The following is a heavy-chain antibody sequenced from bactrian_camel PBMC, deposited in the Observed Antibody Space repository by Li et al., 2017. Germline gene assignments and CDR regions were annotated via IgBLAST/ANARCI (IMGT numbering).Heavy chain of an antibody. CDR1: GSNYRSTC. CDR2: IHTGGGST. J-gene: IGHJ4*01. D-gene: IGHD1*01. V-gene: IGHV3S28*01. Sequence: GGGLVQPGGSLTLSCAGSGSNYRSTCVGWFRQAPGKEREGVATIHTGGGSTYYVDSVKGRSTISRDIANNTMYLQINNLKPEDTAIYACAAGRVRHGGFVLAAGEYNFWGQGTQVTVS. CDR3: AAGRVRHGGFVLAAGEYNF.